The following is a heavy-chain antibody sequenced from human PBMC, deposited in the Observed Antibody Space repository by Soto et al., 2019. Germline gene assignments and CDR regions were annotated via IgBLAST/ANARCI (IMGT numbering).Heavy chain of an antibody. J-gene: IGHJ4*02. CDR3: ARVHLRNWFGPFDY. V-gene: IGHV3-30-3*01. CDR1: GFTFSSYA. D-gene: IGHD3-10*01. CDR2: ISYDGSNK. Sequence: GGSLRLSCAASGFTFSSYAMHWVRQAPGKGLEWVAVISYDGSNKYYADSVKGRFTISRDNSKNTLYLQMNSLRAEDTAVYYCARVHLRNWFGPFDYWGQGTLVTVSS.